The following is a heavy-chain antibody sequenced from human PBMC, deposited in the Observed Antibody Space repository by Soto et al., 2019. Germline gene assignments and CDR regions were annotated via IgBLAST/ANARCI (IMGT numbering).Heavy chain of an antibody. CDR2: IYSGGTT. D-gene: IGHD2-21*01. CDR3: ARGRPGRGTDCCPIAY. CDR1: GFTVSSNY. J-gene: IGHJ4*02. V-gene: IGHV3-66*01. Sequence: EVQLVESGGGLVQPGGSLRLSCAASGFTVSSNYMSWVRQAPGKGLESVSFIYSGGTTYYADSVKGRFTISRDSSKNTVFPQMHSLRAEETAVYYCARGRPGRGTDCCPIAYWGQGILVIVSS.